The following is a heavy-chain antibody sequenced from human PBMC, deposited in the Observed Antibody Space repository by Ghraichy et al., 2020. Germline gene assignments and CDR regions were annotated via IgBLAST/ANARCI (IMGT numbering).Heavy chain of an antibody. D-gene: IGHD2-2*01. Sequence: VSCKASGYTFTSYYMHWVRQAPGQGLEWMGIINPSGGSTSYAQKFQGRVTMTRDTSTSTVYMELSSLRSEDTAVYYCASDLGRSRMLGYYYYYMDVWGKGTTVTVSS. CDR3: ASDLGRSRMLGYYYYYMDV. J-gene: IGHJ6*03. V-gene: IGHV1-46*01. CDR2: INPSGGST. CDR1: GYTFTSYY.